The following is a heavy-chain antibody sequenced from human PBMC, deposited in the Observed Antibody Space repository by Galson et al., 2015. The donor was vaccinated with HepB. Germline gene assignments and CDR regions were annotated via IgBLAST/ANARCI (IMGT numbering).Heavy chain of an antibody. CDR3: ARHSDYKVYYDSSGYFDY. J-gene: IGHJ4*02. Sequence: ETLSLTCSVSGGSISSSSYYWGWIRQPPGKGLEWIGSIYYSGSTYYNPSLKSRVTISVDTSKNQFSLKLSSVTAADTAVYYCARHSDYKVYYDSSGYFDYWGQGTLVTVSS. V-gene: IGHV4-39*01. CDR2: IYYSGST. CDR1: GGSISSSSYY. D-gene: IGHD3-22*01.